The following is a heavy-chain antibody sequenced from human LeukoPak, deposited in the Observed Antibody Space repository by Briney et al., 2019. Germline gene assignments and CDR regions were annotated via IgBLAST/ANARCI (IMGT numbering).Heavy chain of an antibody. CDR3: ARVRGYCSGGSCYAFDY. Sequence: PSETLSLTCTVSGGSISSSSYYWGWIRQPPGKGLEWIGSIYYSGSTYYNPSLKSRVTISVDTSKNQFSLKLSSVTAADTAVYYCARVRGYCSGGSCYAFDYWGQGTLVTVSS. V-gene: IGHV4-39*07. CDR1: GGSISSSSYY. CDR2: IYYSGST. J-gene: IGHJ4*02. D-gene: IGHD2-15*01.